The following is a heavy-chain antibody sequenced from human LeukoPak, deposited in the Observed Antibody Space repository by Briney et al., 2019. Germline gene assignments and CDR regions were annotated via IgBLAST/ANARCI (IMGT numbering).Heavy chain of an antibody. CDR3: ARDVTAGGTLDY. Sequence: PSETLSLTCTVSGGSISSYYWSWIRQPPGKGLEWIGFIYYTGITKYNPSLKSRVTISVDTSKNQFSLKLTSVTTADTAVYYCARDVTAGGTLDYWGQGALVTVSS. CDR2: IYYTGIT. D-gene: IGHD6-13*01. J-gene: IGHJ4*02. V-gene: IGHV4-59*01. CDR1: GGSISSYY.